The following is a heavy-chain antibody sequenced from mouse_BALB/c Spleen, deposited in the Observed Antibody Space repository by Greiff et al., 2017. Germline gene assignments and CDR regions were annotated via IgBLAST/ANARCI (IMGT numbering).Heavy chain of an antibody. D-gene: IGHD4-1*01. CDR2: IDPSDSYT. V-gene: IGHV1-69*02. CDR3: ASGGKLGHMDY. CDR1: GYTFTSYW. J-gene: IGHJ4*01. Sequence: VQLQQPGAELVKPGASVKLSCKASGYTFTSYWMHWVKQRPGQGLEWIGEIDPSDSYTNYNQKFKGKATLTVDKSSSTAYMQLSSLTSEDSAVYYCASGGKLGHMDYWGQGTSVTVSS.